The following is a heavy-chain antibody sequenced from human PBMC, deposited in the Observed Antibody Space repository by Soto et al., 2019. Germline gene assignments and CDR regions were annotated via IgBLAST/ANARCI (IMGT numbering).Heavy chain of an antibody. CDR1: GGSFSGYY. CDR3: ARASGLRGGWHGRGLAFDY. D-gene: IGHD6-19*01. CDR2: INHSGST. Sequence: SETLSLTCAVYGGSFSGYYWSWIRQPPGKGLEWIGEINHSGSTNYNPSLKSRVTISVDTSKNQFSLKLSSVTAADTAVYYCARASGLRGGWHGRGLAFDYWGQGTLVTVSS. J-gene: IGHJ4*02. V-gene: IGHV4-34*01.